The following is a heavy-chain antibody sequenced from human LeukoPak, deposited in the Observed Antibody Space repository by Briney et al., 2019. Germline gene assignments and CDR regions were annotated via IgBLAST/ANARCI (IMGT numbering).Heavy chain of an antibody. CDR1: GYTFTGYY. CDR3: ARVGAMVL. V-gene: IGHV1-2*02. Sequence: ASVKVSCKASGYTFTGYYMHWVRQAPGQGLEWMGWINPNSGGTNYAQKSQGRITMTRDKSISTAYMGLTSLRSDDTAVYYCARVGAMVLWGQGTLVTVSS. J-gene: IGHJ1*01. CDR2: INPNSGGT. D-gene: IGHD5-18*01.